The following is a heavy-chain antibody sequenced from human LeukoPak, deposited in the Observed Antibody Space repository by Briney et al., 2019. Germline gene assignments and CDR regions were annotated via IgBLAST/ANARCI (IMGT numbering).Heavy chain of an antibody. CDR3: AKGLAKQLWLSPPY. D-gene: IGHD5-18*01. CDR2: ISGSGGST. CDR1: GFTFSSYA. Sequence: GGSLRLSCAASGFTFSSYAMSWVRQAPGKGLEWVSAISGSGGSTYYADSVKGRFTISRDNSKNTLYLQMNSLRAEDTAVYYGAKGLAKQLWLSPPYWGQGTLVTVSS. V-gene: IGHV3-23*01. J-gene: IGHJ4*02.